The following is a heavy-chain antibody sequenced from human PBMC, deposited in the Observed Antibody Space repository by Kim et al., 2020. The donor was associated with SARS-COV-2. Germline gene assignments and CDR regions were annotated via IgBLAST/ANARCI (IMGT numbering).Heavy chain of an antibody. CDR2: IYHSGST. D-gene: IGHD3-3*01. CDR3: ARLGGFWSGEYYYYGMDV. Sequence: SETLSLTCAVSGGSISSGGYSWSWIRQPPGKGLEWIGYIYHSGSTYYNPSLKSRVTISVDRSKNQFSLKLSSVTAADTAVYYCARLGGFWSGEYYYYGMDVWGQGTTVTVSS. V-gene: IGHV4-30-2*01. J-gene: IGHJ6*02. CDR1: GGSISSGGYS.